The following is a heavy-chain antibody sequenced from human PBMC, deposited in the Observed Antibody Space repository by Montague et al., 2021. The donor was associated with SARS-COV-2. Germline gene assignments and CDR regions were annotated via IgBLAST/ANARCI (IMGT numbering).Heavy chain of an antibody. V-gene: IGHV2-5*02. CDR2: FYWADDK. CDR3: ARYTSRMYGSFDY. D-gene: IGHD3-16*02. J-gene: IGHJ4*02. CDR1: GFSLNTNGMG. Sequence: VKPTQTLTLTCTVSGFSLNTNGMGVGWIRQPPGEAPAWLALFYWADDKRYSPSLKTRLTITEDTSRNQVVLTMTNVDPGDTGTYFCARYTSRMYGSFDYWGQGALVSVSS.